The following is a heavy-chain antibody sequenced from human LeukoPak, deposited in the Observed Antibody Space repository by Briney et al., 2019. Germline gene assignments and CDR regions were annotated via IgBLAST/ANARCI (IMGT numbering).Heavy chain of an antibody. V-gene: IGHV3-30*18. D-gene: IGHD3-10*01. J-gene: IGHJ5*02. CDR2: ISYDGSNK. CDR3: AKDAKRITMVRGVKGGNWFDP. Sequence: GGSLRLSCAASGFTFSSYGMHWVRQAPGKGLEWVAVISYDGSNKYYADSVKGRFTISRDNSRNTLYLQMNSLRAEDTAVYYCAKDAKRITMVRGVKGGNWFDPWGQGTLVTVSP. CDR1: GFTFSSYG.